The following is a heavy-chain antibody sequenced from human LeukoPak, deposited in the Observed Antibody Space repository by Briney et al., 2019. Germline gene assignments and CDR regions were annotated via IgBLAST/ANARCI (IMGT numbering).Heavy chain of an antibody. J-gene: IGHJ6*02. CDR2: IYYSGST. CDR1: GGSISSGGYS. D-gene: IGHD2-15*01. CDR3: ARDTPEYGMDV. V-gene: IGHV4-31*03. Sequence: PSETLSLTCTVSGGSISSGGYSWSWIRQHPGKGLEWIGYIYYSGSTYYNLSLKSRVTISVDTSKNQFSLKLSSVTAADTAVYYCARDTPEYGMDVWGQGTTVTVSS.